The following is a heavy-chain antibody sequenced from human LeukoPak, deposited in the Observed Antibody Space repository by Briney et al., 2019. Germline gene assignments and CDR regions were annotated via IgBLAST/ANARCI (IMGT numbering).Heavy chain of an antibody. Sequence: ASVKVSCKASGGTFSSYTISWVRQAPGQGLEWMGGIIPIFGTANYAQKFQGRVTITADESTSTAYMELSSLRSEDTAVYYCARDSGIAVGYYYYYYYMDVWGKGTTVTVSS. CDR3: ARDSGIAVGYYYYYYYMDV. CDR2: IIPIFGTA. J-gene: IGHJ6*03. V-gene: IGHV1-69*13. D-gene: IGHD6-19*01. CDR1: GGTFSSYT.